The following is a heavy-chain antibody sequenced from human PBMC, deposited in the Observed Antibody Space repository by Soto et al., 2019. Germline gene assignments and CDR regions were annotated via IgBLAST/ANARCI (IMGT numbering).Heavy chain of an antibody. CDR3: VRDRSTCKDY. D-gene: IGHD2-2*01. CDR2: IKSDGTST. CDR1: GFTFSSYW. Sequence: EVQLVESGGGLVQPGGPLRLSCAASGFTFSSYWMHWVRQVPGKRLVWVSRIKSDGTSTDYADSVKGRFTISRDNAKNRLYLQMNSLRVEDTAVYYCVRDRSTCKDYWGQGTLVTVSS. V-gene: IGHV3-74*01. J-gene: IGHJ4*02.